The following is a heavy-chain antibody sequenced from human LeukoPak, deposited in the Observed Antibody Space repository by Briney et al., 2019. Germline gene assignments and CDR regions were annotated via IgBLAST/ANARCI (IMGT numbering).Heavy chain of an antibody. V-gene: IGHV3-64*01. CDR1: GLSISSYA. CDR3: ARVFSYGSGFDN. Sequence: GGSLRHSCAASGLSISSYALHWVRQAPGKGLQYVSGISNGGSIDYANSVKGRFTISRDNSKNTLYLQMGSLRPEDMAVYYCARVFSYGSGFDNWGQGILVTVSS. J-gene: IGHJ4*02. D-gene: IGHD5-18*01. CDR2: ISNGGSI.